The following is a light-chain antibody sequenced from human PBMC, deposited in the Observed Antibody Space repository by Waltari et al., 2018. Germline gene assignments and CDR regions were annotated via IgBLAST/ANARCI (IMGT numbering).Light chain of an antibody. CDR3: MIWHTSAWV. V-gene: IGLV5-45*03. J-gene: IGLJ3*02. Sequence: QAVLTQPSSLSASPGASASLTCTLRSGINVGTYRIYWYQQKPGSRPQYLLRYKSDSDKHQGYGVPSRFSASKDASANEGILLISGLQSEDEADYYCMIWHTSAWVFGGGTKLTVL. CDR2: YKSDSDK. CDR1: SGINVGTYR.